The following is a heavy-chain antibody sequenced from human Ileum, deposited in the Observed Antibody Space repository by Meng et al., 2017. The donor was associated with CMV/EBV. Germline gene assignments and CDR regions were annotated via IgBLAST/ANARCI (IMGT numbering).Heavy chain of an antibody. CDR2: MSIGGAGT. CDR1: GFTFNTYA. Sequence: GGSLRLSCAVSGFTFNTYAMSWVRQAAGKGLEWVSGMSIGGAGTYYADSVKGRFTISRDDSRNTLYLQMNSLRADDTALYYCAKGRNGDSFVFHDWWGQGTLVTVSS. V-gene: IGHV3-23*01. J-gene: IGHJ4*02. CDR3: AKGRNGDSFVFHDW. D-gene: IGHD5-18*01.